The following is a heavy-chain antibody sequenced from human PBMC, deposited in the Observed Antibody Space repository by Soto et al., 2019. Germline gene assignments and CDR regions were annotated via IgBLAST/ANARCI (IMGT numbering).Heavy chain of an antibody. CDR3: ATSVNSAMAFDY. CDR1: GYTFTHYY. V-gene: IGHV1-46*01. CDR2: INPNGGST. J-gene: IGHJ4*02. Sequence: QVQLVQSGAEVMKPGASVKVSCKASGYTFTHYYIHWVRQAPGQGLEWMGIINPNGGSTTYAQKFRAGFTMTRDTSTSTVYMELSSLRSEASAVYYCATSVNSAMAFDYWGQGTLVTVSS. D-gene: IGHD5-18*01.